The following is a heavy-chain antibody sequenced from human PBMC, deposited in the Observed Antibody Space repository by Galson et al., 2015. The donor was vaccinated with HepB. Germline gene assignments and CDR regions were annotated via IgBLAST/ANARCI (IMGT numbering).Heavy chain of an antibody. CDR2: TSYDGSNY. V-gene: IGHV3-30-3*01. Sequence: SLRLSCAASGFSFSNYFMHWVRQAPGKGLEWVAVTSYDGSNYYYAESVKGRFTISSDNSKCTMYLQMNSLRPEASAVYFCARDILWCGERPTDALDIWGQGTMVTVSS. CDR3: ARDILWCGERPTDALDI. CDR1: GFSFSNYF. J-gene: IGHJ3*02. D-gene: IGHD3-10*01.